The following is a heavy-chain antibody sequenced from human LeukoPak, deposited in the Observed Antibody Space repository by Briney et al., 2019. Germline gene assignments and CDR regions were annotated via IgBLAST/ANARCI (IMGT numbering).Heavy chain of an antibody. J-gene: IGHJ4*02. D-gene: IGHD4-23*01. V-gene: IGHV3-49*04. CDR3: TRAPYGGNSLATY. CDR1: GFTFGDYA. Sequence: QPGRSLRLSCTASGFTFGDYAMSWVRQAPGKGLEWVGFIRSKACGATTEYAASVKGRFTISRDDSKSIAYLQMTSLKTEDTAVYYCTRAPYGGNSLATYWGQGTLVTVSS. CDR2: IRSKACGATT.